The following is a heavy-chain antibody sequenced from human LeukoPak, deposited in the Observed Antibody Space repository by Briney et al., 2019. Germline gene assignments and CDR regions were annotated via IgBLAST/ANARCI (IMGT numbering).Heavy chain of an antibody. D-gene: IGHD3-10*01. CDR3: ARHGNYYGSGSYILQTSFDP. V-gene: IGHV4-38-2*02. Sequence: SETLSLTCTVSGYSISSGYYWGWIRQPPGKGLEWIGSIYHSGSTYYNPSLKSRVTISVDTSKNQFSLKLSSVTAADTAVYYCARHGNYYGSGSYILQTSFDPWGQGTLVTVSS. CDR1: GYSISSGYY. CDR2: IYHSGST. J-gene: IGHJ5*02.